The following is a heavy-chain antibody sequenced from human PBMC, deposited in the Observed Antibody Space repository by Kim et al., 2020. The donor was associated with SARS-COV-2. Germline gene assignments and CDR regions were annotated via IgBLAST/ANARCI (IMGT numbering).Heavy chain of an antibody. Sequence: YADSVKGRFTIARDNPKNTLYLQMNRLRAEDTAVYYCAKALDGLRFLECSWGQGTLVTVSS. V-gene: IGHV3-23*01. D-gene: IGHD3-3*01. CDR3: AKALDGLRFLECS. J-gene: IGHJ4*02.